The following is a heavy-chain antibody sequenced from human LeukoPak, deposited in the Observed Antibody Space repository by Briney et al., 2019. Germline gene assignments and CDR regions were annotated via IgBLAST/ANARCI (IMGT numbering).Heavy chain of an antibody. CDR2: IFHSWST. J-gene: IGHJ5*02. CDR3: ARLRGMRGWFDP. CDR1: GGSISSTNW. V-gene: IGHV4-4*02. Sequence: SGTLSLTCAVSGGSISSTNWWSWVRQPPGKGLEWIGEIFHSWSTNYNPSLKSRFTISVDRSRNQFSLKLSSVTAADTAVYYCARLRGMRGWFDPWGQGTLVTVSS. D-gene: IGHD3-16*01.